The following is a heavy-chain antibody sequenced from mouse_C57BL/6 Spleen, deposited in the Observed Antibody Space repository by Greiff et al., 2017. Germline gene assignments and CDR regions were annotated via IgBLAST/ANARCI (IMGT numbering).Heavy chain of an antibody. V-gene: IGHV5-17*01. CDR3: ARNSTYYGTIYYAMDY. CDR2: ISSGSSTI. Sequence: EVQLQESGGGLVKPGGSLKLSCAASGYTFSDYGMHWVRQAPEKGLEWVAYISSGSSTIYYAETVKGEFTISRDNAKITLFLQMTRLRSEDTAMYYCARNSTYYGTIYYAMDYWGQGTSLTVSS. D-gene: IGHD1-1*02. J-gene: IGHJ4*01. CDR1: GYTFSDYG.